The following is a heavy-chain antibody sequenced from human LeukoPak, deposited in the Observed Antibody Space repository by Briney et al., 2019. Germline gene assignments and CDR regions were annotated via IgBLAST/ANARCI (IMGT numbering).Heavy chain of an antibody. Sequence: GGSLRLSCAVSGFTFSSHWMTWVRQAPGEGLEFVANIKQDGSEINYADSVKGRFTVSRDNAKNSLYLQMNSLRAEDTALYYCARERQQLRYFDYWGQGTLVTVSS. CDR2: IKQDGSEI. V-gene: IGHV3-7*01. D-gene: IGHD6-13*01. CDR3: ARERQQLRYFDY. J-gene: IGHJ4*02. CDR1: GFTFSSHW.